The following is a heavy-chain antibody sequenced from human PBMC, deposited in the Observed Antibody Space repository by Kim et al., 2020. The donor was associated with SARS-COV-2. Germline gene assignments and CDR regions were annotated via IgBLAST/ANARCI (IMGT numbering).Heavy chain of an antibody. CDR3: AKADCSSTSCYITD. J-gene: IGHJ4*02. V-gene: IGHV3-30*02. D-gene: IGHD2-2*02. Sequence: DSVKGRFTISGDNSKNTLYLQMNSLRAEDTAVYYCAKADCSSTSCYITDWGQGTLVTVSS.